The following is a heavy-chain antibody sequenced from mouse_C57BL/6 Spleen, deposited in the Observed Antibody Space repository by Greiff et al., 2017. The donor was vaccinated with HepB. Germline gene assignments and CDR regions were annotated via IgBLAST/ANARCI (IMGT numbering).Heavy chain of an antibody. CDR3: ARSGNWVYFDY. CDR1: GYTFTDYY. D-gene: IGHD4-1*01. Sequence: VQLQQSGPVLVKPGASVKMSCKASGYTFTDYYMNWVKQSHGKSLEWIGVINPYNGGTSYNQKFKGKATLTVDKSSSTAYMELNSLTSEDSAVYYCARSGNWVYFDYWGQGTTLTVSS. J-gene: IGHJ2*01. CDR2: INPYNGGT. V-gene: IGHV1-19*01.